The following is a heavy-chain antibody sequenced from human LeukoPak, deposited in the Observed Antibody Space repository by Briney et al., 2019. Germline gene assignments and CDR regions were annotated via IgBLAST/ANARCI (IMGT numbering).Heavy chain of an antibody. Sequence: PSETLSLTCTVSGGSISSYYWSWIRQPAGKGLEWIGRIYTSGSTNYNPSLKSRVTMSVDTSKNQFSLKLSSVTAADTAVYYCARGALGAVAVPLDYWGQGTLVTVSS. D-gene: IGHD6-19*01. CDR3: ARGALGAVAVPLDY. CDR1: GGSISSYY. CDR2: IYTSGST. V-gene: IGHV4-4*07. J-gene: IGHJ4*02.